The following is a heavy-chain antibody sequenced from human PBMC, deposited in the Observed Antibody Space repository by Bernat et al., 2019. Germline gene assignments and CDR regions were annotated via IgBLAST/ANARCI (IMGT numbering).Heavy chain of an antibody. CDR2: ISGNGGNK. CDR1: GFTFSSYA. J-gene: IGHJ4*02. V-gene: IGHV3-23*01. D-gene: IGHD3-9*01. CDR3: AVGCGYFDMLTGYYPYFDV. Sequence: EVQLLESGGGLVQPGGSLRLSCAASGFTFSSYAMHWVRQAPGKGLEWVSAISGNGGNKYYADSVKGRFTISRYNSKNTQYLQMNSLRAEDTAVDYLAVGCGYFDMLTGYYPYFDVWGQGTLVTVSS.